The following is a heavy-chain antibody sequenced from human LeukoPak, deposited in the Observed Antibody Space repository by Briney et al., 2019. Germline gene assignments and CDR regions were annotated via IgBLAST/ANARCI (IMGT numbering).Heavy chain of an antibody. Sequence: PGGSLRLSCAASGFTFSSYGMSWVRQAPGKGLEWVSGINWNGGSTGYADSVKGRFTISRDNAKNSLYLQMNSLRAEDTALYYCARLRGSYYYDSSGLQPFDYWGQGTLVTVSS. J-gene: IGHJ4*02. CDR2: INWNGGST. D-gene: IGHD3-22*01. CDR1: GFTFSSYG. V-gene: IGHV3-20*04. CDR3: ARLRGSYYYDSSGLQPFDY.